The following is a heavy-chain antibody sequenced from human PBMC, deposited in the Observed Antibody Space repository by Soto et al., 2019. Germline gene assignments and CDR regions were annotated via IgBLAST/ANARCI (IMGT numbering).Heavy chain of an antibody. CDR1: GGSISSYY. V-gene: IGHV4-59*01. D-gene: IGHD2-15*01. Sequence: SETLSLTCTVSGGSISSYYWSWIRQPPGKGLEWIGYIYYSGSTNYNPSLKSRVTISVDTSKNQFSLKLSSVTAADTAVYYCARVIGSYYYYYMDVWGKGTTVTVSS. CDR2: IYYSGST. J-gene: IGHJ6*03. CDR3: ARVIGSYYYYYMDV.